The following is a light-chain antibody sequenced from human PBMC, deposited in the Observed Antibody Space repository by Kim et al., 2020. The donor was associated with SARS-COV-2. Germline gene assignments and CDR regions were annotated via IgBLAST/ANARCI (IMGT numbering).Light chain of an antibody. CDR2: GAS. V-gene: IGKV1-39*01. CDR1: QSISNY. J-gene: IGKJ2*01. Sequence: DIQMTQSPSSLSASVGDRVTITCRASQSISNYLNWYQQKPGKGPNLLIYGASSLQSGVPSRFSGSGSGTDFTLTISSLQPEDFATYYCQQSYNSHTFGQGTKLETK. CDR3: QQSYNSHT.